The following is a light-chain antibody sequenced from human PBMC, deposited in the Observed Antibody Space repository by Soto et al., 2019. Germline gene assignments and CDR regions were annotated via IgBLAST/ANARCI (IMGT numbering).Light chain of an antibody. CDR3: QQANSFPLT. J-gene: IGKJ4*01. V-gene: IGKV1-12*01. CDR2: AAS. CDR1: QGISSR. Sequence: DIQMTQSPSSVSASVGDRVTITCRASQGISSRLAWYQQKPGKAPNLLIYAASSLQSGVPSRFRGSGSETDFTLTIGSLQPEDFATYYCQQANSFPLTFGGGTKVDIK.